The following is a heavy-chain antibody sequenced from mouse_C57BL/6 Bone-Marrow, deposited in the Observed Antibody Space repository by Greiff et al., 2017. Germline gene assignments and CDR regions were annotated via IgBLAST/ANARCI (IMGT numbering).Heavy chain of an antibody. CDR3: ARVTWYFDV. CDR1: GFTFSDYG. J-gene: IGHJ1*03. Sequence: EVHLVESGGGLVKPGGSLKLSCAASGFTFSDYGMHWVRQAPEKGLEWVAYISSGSSTIYYADTVKGRFTISRDNAKNTLFLQMTSLRSEDTAMYYCARVTWYFDVWGTGTTVTVSS. V-gene: IGHV5-17*01. D-gene: IGHD2-12*01. CDR2: ISSGSSTI.